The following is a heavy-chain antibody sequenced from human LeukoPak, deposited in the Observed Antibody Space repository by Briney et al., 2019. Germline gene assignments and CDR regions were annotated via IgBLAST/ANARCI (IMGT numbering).Heavy chain of an antibody. CDR2: IKQDGSEK. Sequence: PGGSLRLSCAASGFTFSSYWMSWVRQAPGKGLEWVANIKQDGSEKYYVDSVKGRFTISRDNSKNTLYLQMNSLRAEDTAVYYCARESYYDSSGYPDYWGQGTLVTVSS. D-gene: IGHD3-22*01. CDR3: ARESYYDSSGYPDY. CDR1: GFTFSSYW. J-gene: IGHJ4*02. V-gene: IGHV3-7*03.